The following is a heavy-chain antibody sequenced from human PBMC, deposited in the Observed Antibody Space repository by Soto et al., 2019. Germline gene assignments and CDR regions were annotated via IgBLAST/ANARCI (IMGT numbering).Heavy chain of an antibody. CDR3: ASYRGAFYFDS. CDR1: GRSMSSNY. Sequence: ASETLSLTCSVSGRSMSSNYWSWIRQSPDKVLEWLGYVFYGGTDYNPSLEGRVSISVETPKSQFSLKLTSVTAADTAVYYCASYRGAFYFDSWGQGIQVTVSS. CDR2: VFYGGT. D-gene: IGHD4-4*01. J-gene: IGHJ4*02. V-gene: IGHV4-59*01.